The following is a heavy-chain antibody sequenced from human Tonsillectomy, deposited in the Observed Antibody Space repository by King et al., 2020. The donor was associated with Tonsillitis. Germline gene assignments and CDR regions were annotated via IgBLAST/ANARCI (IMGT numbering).Heavy chain of an antibody. D-gene: IGHD1-26*01. V-gene: IGHV4-59*01. J-gene: IGHJ2*01. CDR3: ATAGTRWDNDHWFFDL. CDR1: GGSIRSYY. Sequence: HVQLQESGPGLVKPSETLSLTCTVSGGSIRSYYWSWIRQPPGKGLEWIGYIYYSGSTKYNPSLKSRVTMSVDTAKKQFSLKVTSLSAADTAVYYCATAGTRWDNDHWFFDLWGRGTLVTVSS. CDR2: IYYSGST.